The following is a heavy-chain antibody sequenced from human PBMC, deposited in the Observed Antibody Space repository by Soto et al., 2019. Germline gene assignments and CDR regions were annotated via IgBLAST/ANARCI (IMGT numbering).Heavy chain of an antibody. D-gene: IGHD1-26*01. CDR1: GYYISSDNW. CDR3: ATKDNGKYYFDF. Sequence: SETLSLTCGVSGYYISSDNWWVWIRQPPGKGLEWMGYIHYSGSTYSKPYLRSRLSLSVDPCKTQFSLKLSSVTAVDTAVYYCATKDNGKYYFDFWGQGTLVTVSS. CDR2: IHYSGST. V-gene: IGHV4-28*01. J-gene: IGHJ4*02.